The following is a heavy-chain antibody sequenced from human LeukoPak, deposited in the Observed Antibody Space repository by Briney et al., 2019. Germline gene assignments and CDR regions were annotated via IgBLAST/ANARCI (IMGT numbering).Heavy chain of an antibody. J-gene: IGHJ3*02. CDR1: GYTFTSYD. CDR2: MNPNSGNT. CDR3: VRAVLRYFDWLPQEGLDI. Sequence: ASVKVSCKASGYTFTSYDINWVRQATGQGLEWMGWMNPNSGNTGYAQKFQGSVTMTRNTSISTAYMELSSLRSEDTAVYYCVRAVLRYFDWLPQEGLDIWGQGTTVTVSS. V-gene: IGHV1-8*01. D-gene: IGHD3-9*01.